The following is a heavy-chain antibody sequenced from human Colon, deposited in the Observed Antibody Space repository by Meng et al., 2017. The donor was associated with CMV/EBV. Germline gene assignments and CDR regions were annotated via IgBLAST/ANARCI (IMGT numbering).Heavy chain of an antibody. CDR1: GGSFSGYY. D-gene: IGHD3-10*01. CDR2: IYHSEST. Sequence: SETLSLTCAVYGGSFSGYYWSWIRQPPGKGLEWIGEIYHSESTNYNPSLKSRVTISVDTSKNQFSLKLNSVTAADTAVYYCARDIYGSGSYAIVYWGQGTLVTVSS. CDR3: ARDIYGSGSYAIVY. V-gene: IGHV4-34*01. J-gene: IGHJ4*02.